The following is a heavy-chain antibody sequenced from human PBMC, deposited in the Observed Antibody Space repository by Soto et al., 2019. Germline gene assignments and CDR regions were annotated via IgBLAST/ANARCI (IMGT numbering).Heavy chain of an antibody. CDR3: VRVAGSASWYETDS. J-gene: IGHJ4*02. CDR2: TYYGASS. Sequence: SETLSLTCTVSVESISIYYWSWIRQPPGKGLEWIGTTYYGASSYYNPSLRSRITILLDASTNQLSLKLSSVTAADTAVYFCVRVAGSASWYETDSWGQGILVTVSS. CDR1: VESISIYY. V-gene: IGHV4-59*04. D-gene: IGHD6-13*01.